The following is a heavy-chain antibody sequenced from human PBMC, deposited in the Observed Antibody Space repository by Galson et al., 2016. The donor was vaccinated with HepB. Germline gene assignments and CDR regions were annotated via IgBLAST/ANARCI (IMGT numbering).Heavy chain of an antibody. J-gene: IGHJ3*02. D-gene: IGHD2-15*01. V-gene: IGHV3-7*01. Sequence: SLRLSCAASGFSFSNAWMNWVRQAPGTGLEWVANINQNGGRTNYVDSGKGRFTISRDNAKNSLYLQMNSLRPEDTAIYYLARDRSPAQANNWYDALDSWGQGTLVTVSS. CDR2: INQNGGRT. CDR3: ARDRSPAQANNWYDALDS. CDR1: GFSFSNAW.